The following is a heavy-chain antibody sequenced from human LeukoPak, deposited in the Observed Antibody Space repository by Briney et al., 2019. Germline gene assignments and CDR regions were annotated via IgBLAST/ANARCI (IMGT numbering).Heavy chain of an antibody. D-gene: IGHD2-21*02. CDR3: AHSYRCGGDCYSPGEWFDP. Sequence: NVSGPTLVNPTQTLTLTCTFSGFSLSTSGVGVGWIRQPPGKALEWLALIYWDDDKRYSPSLKSRLTITKDTSKNQVVLTMTNMDPVDTATYYCAHSYRCGGDCYSPGEWFDPWGQGTLVTVSS. J-gene: IGHJ5*02. CDR2: IYWDDDK. V-gene: IGHV2-5*02. CDR1: GFSLSTSGVG.